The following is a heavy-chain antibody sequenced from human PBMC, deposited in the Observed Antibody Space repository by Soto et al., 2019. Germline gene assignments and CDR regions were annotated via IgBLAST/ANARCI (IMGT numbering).Heavy chain of an antibody. CDR3: ATHIYDFWIRFGY. D-gene: IGHD3-3*01. Sequence: PSETLSLTCTVSGGSISSSSYYWGWIRQPPGKGLEWIGSIYYSGSTYYNPSLKSRVTISVDTSKNQFSLKLSSVTAADTAVYYCATHIYDFWIRFGYWGQGTLVTVSS. CDR1: GGSISSSSYY. CDR2: IYYSGST. V-gene: IGHV4-39*01. J-gene: IGHJ4*02.